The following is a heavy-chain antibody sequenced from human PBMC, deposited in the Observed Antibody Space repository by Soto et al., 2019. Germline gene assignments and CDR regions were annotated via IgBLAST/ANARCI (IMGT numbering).Heavy chain of an antibody. CDR2: INAGNGNT. Sequence: ASVKVSCKASGYTFTGYAMHWVRQAPGQRLEWMGWINAGNGNTNYAQKLQGRVTMTTDTSTSTAYMELSSLRSEDTAVYYCARWGLFPRPPYYYYGMDVWGQGTTVTVSS. CDR1: GYTFTGYA. J-gene: IGHJ6*02. D-gene: IGHD3-16*01. V-gene: IGHV1-3*01. CDR3: ARWGLFPRPPYYYYGMDV.